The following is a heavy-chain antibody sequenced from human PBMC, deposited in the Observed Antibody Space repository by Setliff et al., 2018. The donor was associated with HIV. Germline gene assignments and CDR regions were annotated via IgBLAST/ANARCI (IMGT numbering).Heavy chain of an antibody. Sequence: PGASVKVSCKASGYTFIGHYIHWVRQAPGQGLEWMGWINPNSGDTKYAQKFQDRVSLTRDTSLSTAYMELSSLTSDDTAIYYCARDMFEIWERSLAKGDEFDPWGQGSLVTVSS. CDR3: ARDMFEIWERSLAKGDEFDP. CDR1: GYTFIGHY. J-gene: IGHJ5*02. CDR2: INPNSGDT. D-gene: IGHD3-10*02. V-gene: IGHV1-2*02.